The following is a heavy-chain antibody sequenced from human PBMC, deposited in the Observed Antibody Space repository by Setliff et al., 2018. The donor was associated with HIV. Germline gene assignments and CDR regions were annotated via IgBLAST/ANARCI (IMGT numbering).Heavy chain of an antibody. CDR1: SSTLRDHY. J-gene: IGHJ5*01. CDR3: ARALRGSGEDS. V-gene: IGHV3-11*01. D-gene: IGHD3-10*01. CDR2: INVDGSAT. Sequence: GGSLRLSCTASSSTLRDHYITWIRQAPGKGLEWVSYINVDGSATFYAESVKGRFTISRDNARNSGFLQMNSLRVEDTAVYYCARALRGSGEDSWGQGTLVTVSS.